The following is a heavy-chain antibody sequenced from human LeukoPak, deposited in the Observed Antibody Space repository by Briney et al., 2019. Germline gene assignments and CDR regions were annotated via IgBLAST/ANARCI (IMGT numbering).Heavy chain of an antibody. CDR1: GGSISSGDYY. Sequence: SQTLSLTCTVSGGSISSGDYYWSWIRQPPGKGLEWIGYIYYSGSTYYNPSLKSRVTISVDTSKNQFSLKLSSVTAADTAVYYCAREGIFDYGDDLGWFDPWGQGTLVTVSS. D-gene: IGHD4-17*01. J-gene: IGHJ5*02. V-gene: IGHV4-30-4*01. CDR3: AREGIFDYGDDLGWFDP. CDR2: IYYSGST.